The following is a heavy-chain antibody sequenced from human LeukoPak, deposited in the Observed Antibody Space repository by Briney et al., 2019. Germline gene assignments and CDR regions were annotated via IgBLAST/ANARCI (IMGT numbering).Heavy chain of an antibody. CDR1: GFTFSTYS. Sequence: GGSLRLSCGASGFTFSTYSMNWVRQAPGKGLEGVSYISSSSSTIYYADSVKGRFTISRDNAKNSLYLQMNSLRAEDTAVYYCALSGSYAPFDYWGQGTLVTVSS. V-gene: IGHV3-48*01. D-gene: IGHD1-26*01. CDR3: ALSGSYAPFDY. CDR2: ISSSSSTI. J-gene: IGHJ4*02.